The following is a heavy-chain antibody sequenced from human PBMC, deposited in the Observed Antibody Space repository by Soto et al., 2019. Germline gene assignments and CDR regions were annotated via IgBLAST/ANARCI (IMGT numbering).Heavy chain of an antibody. CDR3: ARDRITGTTDAFDI. CDR1: GGSISSGGYY. Sequence: ASETLSLTCTVSGGSISSGGYYWSWIRQHPGKGLEWIGYIYYSGSTYYNPSLKSRVTISVDTSKNQFSLKLSSVTAADTAVYYCARDRITGTTDAFDIWGQGTMVTVSS. D-gene: IGHD1-7*01. CDR2: IYYSGST. V-gene: IGHV4-31*03. J-gene: IGHJ3*02.